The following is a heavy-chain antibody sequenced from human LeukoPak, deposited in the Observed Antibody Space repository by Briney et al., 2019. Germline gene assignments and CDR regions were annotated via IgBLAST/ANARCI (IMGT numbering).Heavy chain of an antibody. D-gene: IGHD3-22*01. CDR3: ARLRHDNSGPFDY. Sequence: ASVKVSCKASGYTFAGYYIHWVRQAPGQGLEWMGAINPSGGRTTYAQKFQGRVTMTRDTSTSTVYMELSSLRSEDAAVYYCARLRHDNSGPFDYWGQGTLVTVSS. CDR2: INPSGGRT. CDR1: GYTFAGYY. V-gene: IGHV1-46*01. J-gene: IGHJ4*02.